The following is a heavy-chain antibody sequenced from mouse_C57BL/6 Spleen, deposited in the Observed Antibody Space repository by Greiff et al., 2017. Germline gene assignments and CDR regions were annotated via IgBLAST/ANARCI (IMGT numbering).Heavy chain of an antibody. J-gene: IGHJ4*01. V-gene: IGHV1-26*01. Sequence: QLQQSGPELVKPGASVKISCKASGYTFTDYYMNWVKQSHGKSLEWIGDINPNNGGTSYNQKFKGKATLTVDKSSSTAYMELRSLTSEDSAVYYCARMGRGAMDYWGQGTSVTVSS. CDR1: GYTFTDYY. CDR3: ARMGRGAMDY. CDR2: INPNNGGT.